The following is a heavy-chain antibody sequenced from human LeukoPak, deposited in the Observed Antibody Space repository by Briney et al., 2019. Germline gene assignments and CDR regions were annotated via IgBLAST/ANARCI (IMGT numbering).Heavy chain of an antibody. D-gene: IGHD3-3*01. CDR3: AKDKRITIFGVVTKTYYGTDV. Sequence: AGGSLRLSCAASGFTFSSYGMHWVRQAPGKGLEWVAVISYDGSNKYYADSVKGRFTISRDNSKNTLYLQMNSLRAEDTAVYYCAKDKRITIFGVVTKTYYGTDVWGQGTTVTVSS. V-gene: IGHV3-30*18. J-gene: IGHJ6*02. CDR2: ISYDGSNK. CDR1: GFTFSSYG.